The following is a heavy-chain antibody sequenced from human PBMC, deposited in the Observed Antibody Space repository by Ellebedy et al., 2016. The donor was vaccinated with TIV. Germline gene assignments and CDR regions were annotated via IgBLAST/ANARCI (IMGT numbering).Heavy chain of an antibody. V-gene: IGHV3-21*01. D-gene: IGHD6-25*01. J-gene: IGHJ4*02. CDR2: ISSSSYI. CDR1: GFTFSSYS. Sequence: GESLKISCAASGFTFSSYSMNWVRQAPGKGLEWVSCISSSSYIYYADSVKGRFTISRDNAKNSLYLQMNSLRAEDTAVYYCARARPFDYWGQGTLVTVSS. CDR3: ARARPFDY.